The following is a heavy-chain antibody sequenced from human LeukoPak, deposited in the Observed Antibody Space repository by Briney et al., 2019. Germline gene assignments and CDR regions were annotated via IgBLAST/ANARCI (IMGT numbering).Heavy chain of an antibody. CDR1: GGSISSSSYY. V-gene: IGHV4-39*01. D-gene: IGHD1-26*01. J-gene: IGHJ4*02. CDR2: IYYSGST. Sequence: PSETLSLTCTVSGGSISSSSYYWGWIRQPPGKGLEWIGSIYYSGSTYYNPSLKSRVTISVDTSKNQFSLKLSSVTAADTAVYYCARSGGSYPVGDYWGQGTLVTVSS. CDR3: ARSGGSYPVGDY.